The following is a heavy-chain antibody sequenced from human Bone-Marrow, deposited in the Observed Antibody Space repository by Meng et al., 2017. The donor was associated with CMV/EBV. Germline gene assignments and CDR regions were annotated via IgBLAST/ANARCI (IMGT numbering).Heavy chain of an antibody. Sequence: GESLKISCAASGFTFNSYGIHWVRQAPGKGLEWVAFIRYDGSNKYYADSVKGRFTISRDNSKNTLYLQMNSLRAEDTAVYYCAKDPRLVGYCSSTSCYTDPKGGMDVWGQGTTVTGSS. V-gene: IGHV3-30*02. J-gene: IGHJ6*02. CDR1: GFTFNSYG. CDR2: IRYDGSNK. CDR3: AKDPRLVGYCSSTSCYTDPKGGMDV. D-gene: IGHD2-2*02.